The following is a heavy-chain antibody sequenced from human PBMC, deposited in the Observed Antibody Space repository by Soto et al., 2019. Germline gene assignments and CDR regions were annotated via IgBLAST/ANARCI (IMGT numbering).Heavy chain of an antibody. CDR2: VFYTGDT. CDR3: VRQGIDYLHGLVDV. CDR1: SGPHRGHN. J-gene: IGHJ6*02. Sequence: VQPPQAGPKLVKPSGTLSLPCTVSSGPHRGHNLGWIRPPPGRGLEWIGYVFYTGDTAYNPSLRGRVTISADTSTNDISLTLNSVTAADTAVYYCVRQGIDYLHGLVDVWGQGTTVSVSS. D-gene: IGHD4-17*01. V-gene: IGHV4-59*08.